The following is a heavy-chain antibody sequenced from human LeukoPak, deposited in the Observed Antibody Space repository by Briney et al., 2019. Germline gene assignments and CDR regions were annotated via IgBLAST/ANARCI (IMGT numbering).Heavy chain of an antibody. D-gene: IGHD2-2*01. CDR1: GFAFSRYW. CDR3: ASRDCTSSKH. Sequence: GGSLRLSCAASGFAFSRYWMHWVRQAPGKGLVWVSDINSDGSITRYADSVKGRFTISRDNAKNTLYLQMNSLRAEDTAVYYCASRDCTSSKHWGQGTLVTVSS. CDR2: INSDGSIT. V-gene: IGHV3-74*01. J-gene: IGHJ4*02.